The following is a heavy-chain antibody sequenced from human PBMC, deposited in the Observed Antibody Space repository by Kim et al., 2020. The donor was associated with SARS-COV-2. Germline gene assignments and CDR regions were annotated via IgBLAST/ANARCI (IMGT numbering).Heavy chain of an antibody. CDR1: GGSISSSSYY. Sequence: SETLSLTCTVSGGSISSSSYYWGWIRQPTGKGLEWIGSIYYSGSTYYNPSLKSRVTISVDTSKNQFSLKLSSVTAADTAVYYCARINEVVPASRTGRVDYWGQGTLVTVSS. V-gene: IGHV4-39*01. CDR3: ARINEVVPASRTGRVDY. J-gene: IGHJ4*02. D-gene: IGHD2-2*01. CDR2: IYYSGST.